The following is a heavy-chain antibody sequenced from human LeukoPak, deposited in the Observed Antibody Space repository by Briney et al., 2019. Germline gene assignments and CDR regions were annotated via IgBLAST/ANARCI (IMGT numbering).Heavy chain of an antibody. Sequence: ASVKVSCKASGYTFTGYYMHWVRQAPGQGLEWMGWINPNSGDTNYAQKFQGRVTMTRDTSISTVYMELSRLRSDDTAVYYCARVRYRLAETYIDYWGQGTLVTVSS. CDR3: ARVRYRLAETYIDY. CDR1: GYTFTGYY. V-gene: IGHV1-2*02. D-gene: IGHD3-16*01. CDR2: INPNSGDT. J-gene: IGHJ4*02.